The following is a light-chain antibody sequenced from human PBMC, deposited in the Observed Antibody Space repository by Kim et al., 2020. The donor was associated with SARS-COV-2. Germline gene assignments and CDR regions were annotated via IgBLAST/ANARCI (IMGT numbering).Light chain of an antibody. J-gene: IGLJ2*01. V-gene: IGLV3-1*01. CDR2: QDI. CDR1: KLGDKY. Sequence: SYELTQPPSVSVSPGQTASITCSGDKLGDKYACWYQQKPGQSPVLVIYQDIKRPLGIPERFSGSNSGNTATLTISGTQAMDAADYYCQAWDSSTAVFGGG. CDR3: QAWDSSTAV.